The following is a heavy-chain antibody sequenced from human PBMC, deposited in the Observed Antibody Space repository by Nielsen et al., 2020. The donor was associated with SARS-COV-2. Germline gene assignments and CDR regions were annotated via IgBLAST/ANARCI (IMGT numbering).Heavy chain of an antibody. J-gene: IGHJ5*02. V-gene: IGHV4-31*03. D-gene: IGHD1-7*01. CDR2: IYYSGST. CDR3: AREGRITGTTDWFDP. CDR1: GGSISSGGYY. Sequence: SETLSLTCTVSGGSISSGGYYWSWIRQHPGKGLEWIGYIYYSGSTYYNPSLKSRVTISVDTSKNQFSLKLSSVTAAVTAVYYCAREGRITGTTDWFDPWGQGTLVTVSS.